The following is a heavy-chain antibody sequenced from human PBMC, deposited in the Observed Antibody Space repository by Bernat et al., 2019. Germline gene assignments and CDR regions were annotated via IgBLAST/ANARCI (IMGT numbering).Heavy chain of an antibody. D-gene: IGHD3-22*01. CDR2: IWYDGSNK. J-gene: IGHJ3*02. V-gene: IGHV3-33*01. CDR1: GFTFSSYG. Sequence: QVQLVESGGGVVQPGRSLRLSCAASGFTFSSYGMHWVRQAPGKGLEWVAVIWYDGSNKYYADSVKGRFTISRDKSKNTLYLQMNSLRVEDTAVYYCARDLNYYASSGYGIWGQGTMVTVSS. CDR3: ARDLNYYASSGYGI.